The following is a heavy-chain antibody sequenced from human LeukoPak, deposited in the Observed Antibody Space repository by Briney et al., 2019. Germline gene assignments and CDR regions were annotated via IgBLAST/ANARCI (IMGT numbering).Heavy chain of an antibody. Sequence: GGSLRLSCAASGFTFSSYSMNWVRQAPGKGLEWVSYISSSSSTIYYADSVKGRFTISRDNAKNSLYLQMNSLRAEDTAVYYGAKDEGLRNNYVGGGNADYYYYMDVWGKGPTGT. V-gene: IGHV3-48*01. J-gene: IGHJ6*03. CDR3: AKDEGLRNNYVGGGNADYYYYMDV. CDR2: ISSSSSTI. D-gene: IGHD3-16*01. CDR1: GFTFSSYS.